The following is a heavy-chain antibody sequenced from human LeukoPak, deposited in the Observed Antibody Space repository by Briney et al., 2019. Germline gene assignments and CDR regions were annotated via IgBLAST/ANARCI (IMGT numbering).Heavy chain of an antibody. CDR3: AREKWTDYFDY. V-gene: IGHV4-61*02. Sequence: SQTLSLTCTVSGGSISSGSYYWSWIRQPAGKGLEWIGRIYTSGSTNYNPSLKSRVTISVDTSKNQFSLKLSSVTAADTAVYYCAREKWTDYFDYWGQGTLVTVSS. CDR2: IYTSGST. CDR1: GGSISSGSYY. J-gene: IGHJ4*02. D-gene: IGHD2-8*01.